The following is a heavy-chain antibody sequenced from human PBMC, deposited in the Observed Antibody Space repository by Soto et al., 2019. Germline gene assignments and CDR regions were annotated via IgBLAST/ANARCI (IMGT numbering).Heavy chain of an antibody. J-gene: IGHJ6*02. D-gene: IGHD2-8*01. Sequence: EVQLVESGGGLVEPGGSLRLSCAASGFTFSNYWMHWVRQAPGKGLVWVARIDTDGNSINYADFVEGRLRISRDNAKNTLYLQMHSLRAEDTAVYYCARNSPGVYALWVDVWGQGTTVTVS. CDR3: ARNSPGVYALWVDV. V-gene: IGHV3-74*01. CDR1: GFTFSNYW. CDR2: IDTDGNSI.